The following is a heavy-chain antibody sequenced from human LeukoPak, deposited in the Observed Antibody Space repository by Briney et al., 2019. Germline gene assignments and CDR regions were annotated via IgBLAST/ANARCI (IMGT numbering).Heavy chain of an antibody. V-gene: IGHV3-7*01. CDR1: GFTFSSYW. J-gene: IGHJ4*02. CDR2: IKQDGSEK. CDR3: AREGDIVVVPAASYFDY. Sequence: GGSLTLSCAASGFTFSSYWMSWVRQPPGKGLEWVANIKQDGSEKYYVDSVKGRFTISRDNAKNSLYLQMNSLRAEDTAVYYCAREGDIVVVPAASYFDYWGQGTLVTVSS. D-gene: IGHD2-2*01.